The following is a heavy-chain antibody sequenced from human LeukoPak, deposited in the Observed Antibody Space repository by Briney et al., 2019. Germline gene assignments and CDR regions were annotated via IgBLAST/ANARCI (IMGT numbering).Heavy chain of an antibody. Sequence: SESLSLTCTVSGGSISSSSYYWGWIRQPPGKGLEWIGVINHSGSTNYNPSLKSRVTISVDTSKNQFSLKLSSVTAADTAVYYCARGRSWWLQRVFDYWGQGTLVTVSS. CDR3: ARGRSWWLQRVFDY. CDR1: GGSISSSSYY. V-gene: IGHV4-39*07. J-gene: IGHJ4*02. D-gene: IGHD5-24*01. CDR2: INHSGST.